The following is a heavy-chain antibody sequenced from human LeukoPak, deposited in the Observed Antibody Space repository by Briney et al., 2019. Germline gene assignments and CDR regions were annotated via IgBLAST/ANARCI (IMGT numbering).Heavy chain of an antibody. J-gene: IGHJ4*02. V-gene: IGHV4-34*01. Sequence: SETLSLTCAVYGGSFSGYYWSWIRQPPGKGLEWIGEINHSGSTNYNPSLKSRVTISVDTSKNQFSLKLSSVTAADTAVYYCAGGSPYSSCYFDYWGQGTLVTVSS. D-gene: IGHD6-19*01. CDR1: GGSFSGYY. CDR2: INHSGST. CDR3: AGGSPYSSCYFDY.